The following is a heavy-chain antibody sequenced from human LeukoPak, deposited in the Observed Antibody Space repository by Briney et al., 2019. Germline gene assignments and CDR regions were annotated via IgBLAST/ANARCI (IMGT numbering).Heavy chain of an antibody. CDR1: GFTFSDYY. J-gene: IGHJ4*02. CDR2: ISSSGSTT. V-gene: IGHV3-11*01. CDR3: ATTMRLANFDY. Sequence: GGSLRLSCAASGFTFSDYYMSWIRQAPGKGLEWVSYISSSGSTTYYADSVKGRFTISRDNSKNTLYVQMNSLRAEDTAVYYCATTMRLANFDYWGQGTLVTVSS. D-gene: IGHD3-3*02.